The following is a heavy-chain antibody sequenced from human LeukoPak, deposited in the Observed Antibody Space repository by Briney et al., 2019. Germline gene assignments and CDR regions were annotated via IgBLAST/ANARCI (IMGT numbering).Heavy chain of an antibody. J-gene: IGHJ3*02. CDR1: GFTFSSYE. V-gene: IGHV3-48*03. D-gene: IGHD2-8*01. CDR2: ISSSGSTI. CDR3: VREDRILLGNDAFDI. Sequence: GGSLRLSCAASGFTFSSYEMNWVRQAPGKGLEWVSYISSSGSTIYYADSVKGRFTLFRDSAKNTLYLQMNSLRGEDTAVYYCVREDRILLGNDAFDIWGQGTMVTVSS.